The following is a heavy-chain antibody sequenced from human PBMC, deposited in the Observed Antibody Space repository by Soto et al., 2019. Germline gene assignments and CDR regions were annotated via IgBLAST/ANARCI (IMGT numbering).Heavy chain of an antibody. D-gene: IGHD3-3*01. J-gene: IGHJ6*02. CDR2: INPNSGGT. V-gene: IGHV1-2*02. CDR3: ARESQWITIFGVVIEGMDV. Sequence: SVKVSCKASVYTFTCYYMHLVRQAPGQGLEWMGWINPNSGGTNYAQKFQGRVTMTRDTSISTAYMELSRLRSDDTAVYYCARESQWITIFGVVIEGMDVWGQGTTVTVSS. CDR1: VYTFTCYY.